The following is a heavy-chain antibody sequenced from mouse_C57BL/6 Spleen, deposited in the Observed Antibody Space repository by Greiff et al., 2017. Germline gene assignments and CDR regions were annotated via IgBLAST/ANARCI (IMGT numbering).Heavy chain of an antibody. Sequence: EVQLQESGPGLVKPSQSLSLTCSVTGYSITSGYYWNWIRQFPGNKLEWMGYISYDGSNNYNPSLKNRISITRDTSKNQFFLKLNSVTTEDTATYYCARDLTVTTEYYFDYWGQGTTLTVSS. CDR3: ARDLTVTTEYYFDY. J-gene: IGHJ2*01. CDR2: ISYDGSN. V-gene: IGHV3-6*01. CDR1: GYSITSGYY. D-gene: IGHD2-2*01.